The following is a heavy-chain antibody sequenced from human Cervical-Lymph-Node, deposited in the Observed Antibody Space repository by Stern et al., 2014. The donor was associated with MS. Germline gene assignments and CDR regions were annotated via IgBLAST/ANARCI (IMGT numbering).Heavy chain of an antibody. CDR1: GFSFTSSRMG. J-gene: IGHJ4*02. V-gene: IGHV2-5*02. CDR2: IYWDDDT. Sequence: ESGPTLVKPTQTLTLTCTFSGFSFTSSRMGVGWIRQPPGKALEWLALIYWDDDTRYSTSLKTRLTITKDNSKSQVVLRLTNMAPEDTGTYYCARTDYSLLSGYSHFDYCGQGDPVTVSS. CDR3: ARTDYSLLSGYSHFDY. D-gene: IGHD3-3*01.